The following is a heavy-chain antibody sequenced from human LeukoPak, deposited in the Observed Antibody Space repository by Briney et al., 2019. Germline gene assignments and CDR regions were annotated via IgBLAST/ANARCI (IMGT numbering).Heavy chain of an antibody. J-gene: IGHJ5*02. Sequence: ASVKVSCKASGYTFTGYYMHWVRQAPGQGLEWMGWINPNSGGTNYAQKFQGRVTMTRDTSISTAYMELSRLRSDDTAVYYCARDPLLHYYGSGSSNYEDYWFDPWGQGTLVTVSS. CDR1: GYTFTGYY. CDR2: INPNSGGT. CDR3: ARDPLLHYYGSGSSNYEDYWFDP. V-gene: IGHV1-2*02. D-gene: IGHD3-10*01.